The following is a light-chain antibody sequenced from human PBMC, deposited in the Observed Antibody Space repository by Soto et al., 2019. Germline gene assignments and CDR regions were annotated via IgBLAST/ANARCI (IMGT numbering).Light chain of an antibody. V-gene: IGKV3-11*01. CDR3: QQRRKWPPD. Sequence: DIVLTQSPATLSLFPGERATLSCRASQSVNINLAWYQQKPGQAPRLVIYDGSHRATDIPARISGSGSGTDFTLTISRLEPEDFAVYYCQQRRKWPPDFGQGTRLEI. CDR1: QSVNIN. J-gene: IGKJ5*01. CDR2: DGS.